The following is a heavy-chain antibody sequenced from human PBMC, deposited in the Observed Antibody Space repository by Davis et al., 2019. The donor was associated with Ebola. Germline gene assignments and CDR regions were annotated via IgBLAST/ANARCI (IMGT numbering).Heavy chain of an antibody. CDR2: ISSNGGST. Sequence: GGSLRLSCSASGFTFSSYAMHWVRQAPGKGLEYVSAISSNGGSTYYADSVKGRFTISRDNSKNTLYLQMNSLRPEDTAVYYCARDIAVAGTIGFDYWGQGTLVTVSS. CDR1: GFTFSSYA. V-gene: IGHV3-64*04. D-gene: IGHD6-19*01. CDR3: ARDIAVAGTIGFDY. J-gene: IGHJ4*02.